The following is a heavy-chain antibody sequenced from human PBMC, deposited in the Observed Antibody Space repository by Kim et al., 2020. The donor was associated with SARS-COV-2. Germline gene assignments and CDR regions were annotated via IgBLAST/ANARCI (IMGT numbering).Heavy chain of an antibody. CDR2: ISAYNGNT. CDR1: GYTFTSYG. V-gene: IGHV1-18*01. J-gene: IGHJ4*02. CDR3: AREVPQPESQWALYYFDY. Sequence: ASVKVSCKASGYTFTSYGISWVRQAPGQGLEWMGWISAYNGNTNYAQKLQGRVTMTTDTSTSTAYMELRSLRSDDTAVYYCAREVPQPESQWALYYFDYWGQGTLVTVSS. D-gene: IGHD1-26*01.